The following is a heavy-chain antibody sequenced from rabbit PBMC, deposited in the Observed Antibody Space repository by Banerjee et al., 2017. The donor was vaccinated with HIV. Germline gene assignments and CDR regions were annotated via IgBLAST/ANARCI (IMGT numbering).Heavy chain of an antibody. J-gene: IGHJ4*01. CDR2: INAYGNT. Sequence: QEQLEESGGDLVKPGASLTLTCTASGFDFSRNAMCWVRQAPGKGLEYIGWINAYGNTYYASWAKGRFTISKTSSTTVTLQMTSLTAADTATYFCARGPYDAYAGYDYGRCYFNLWGPGTLVTVS. D-gene: IGHD6-1*01. CDR3: ARGPYDAYAGYDYGRCYFNL. V-gene: IGHV1S45*01. CDR1: GFDFSRNA.